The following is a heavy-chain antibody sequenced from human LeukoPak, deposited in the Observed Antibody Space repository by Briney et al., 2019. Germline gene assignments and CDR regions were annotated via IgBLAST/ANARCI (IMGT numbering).Heavy chain of an antibody. V-gene: IGHV3-23*01. CDR2: ITGTGGST. CDR1: GFSLSTYG. J-gene: IGHJ4*02. CDR3: AKDRGTAVAGFYY. D-gene: IGHD6-19*01. Sequence: GGSLRLSCAASGFSLSTYGVSWVRQPPGKGLEWVSGITGTGGSTYYADSVKGRFTVSRDTSKNTLYLQMNSLRAEDTAIYYCAKDRGTAVAGFYYWGQGTLVTVSS.